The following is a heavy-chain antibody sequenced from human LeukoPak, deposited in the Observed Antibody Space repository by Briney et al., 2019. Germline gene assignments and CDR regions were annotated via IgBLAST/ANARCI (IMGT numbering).Heavy chain of an antibody. Sequence: SETLSLTCTVSGGSISSGSYYWSWIRQPAGKGLEWIGRIYTSGSTNYNPSLKSRVTISVDTSKNQFSLKLSSVTAADTAVYYCARDRILYSGSYFDYWGQGTLVTVSS. CDR3: ARDRILYSGSYFDY. V-gene: IGHV4-61*02. CDR2: IYTSGST. J-gene: IGHJ4*02. D-gene: IGHD1-26*01. CDR1: GGSISSGSYY.